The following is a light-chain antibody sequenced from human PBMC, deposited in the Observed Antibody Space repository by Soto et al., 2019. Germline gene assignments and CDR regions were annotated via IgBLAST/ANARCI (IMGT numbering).Light chain of an antibody. V-gene: IGKV3-15*01. CDR1: QSIXSN. J-gene: IGKJ1*01. CDR2: CAS. Sequence: IVLTQSPATLSVSPGERATLACRASQSIXSNFGWYKLKPGQAPRFLXDCASTMATGSPARLSGSGSGTEFTPTISSLQSEDFAVYYCQQYKNGPWTFGQGTKVDIK. CDR3: QQYKNGPWT.